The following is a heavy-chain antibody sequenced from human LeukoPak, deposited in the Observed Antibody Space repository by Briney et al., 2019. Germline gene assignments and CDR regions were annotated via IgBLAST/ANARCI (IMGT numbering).Heavy chain of an antibody. Sequence: GGSLRLSCAASGFTFSSYSMNWVRQAPGKGLEWVSSISSSSSYIYYADSVKGRFTISRDNAKNSLYLQMNSLRAEDTAVYYCAKDDGDILTGYYADYWGQGTLVTVSS. J-gene: IGHJ4*02. CDR3: AKDDGDILTGYYADY. V-gene: IGHV3-21*01. CDR2: ISSSSSYI. CDR1: GFTFSSYS. D-gene: IGHD3-9*01.